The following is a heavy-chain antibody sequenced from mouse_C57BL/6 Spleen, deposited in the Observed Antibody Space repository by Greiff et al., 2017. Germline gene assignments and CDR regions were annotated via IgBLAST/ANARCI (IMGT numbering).Heavy chain of an antibody. D-gene: IGHD1-1*01. J-gene: IGHJ2*01. CDR2: IYPGDGDT. CDR3: ARDYYGSNYSYYFDY. CDR1: GYAFSSSW. V-gene: IGHV1-82*01. Sequence: QVQLQQPGPELVKPGASVKISCKASGYAFSSSWMNWVKQRPGQGLEWIGRIYPGDGDTNYNRKFKGKATLTADKSSSTAYMQLSSLTSEDSAVXFCARDYYGSNYSYYFDYWGQGTTLTVSS.